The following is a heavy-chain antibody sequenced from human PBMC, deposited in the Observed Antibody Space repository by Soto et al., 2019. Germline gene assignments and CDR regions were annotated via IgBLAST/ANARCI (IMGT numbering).Heavy chain of an antibody. J-gene: IGHJ6*02. CDR3: ARAGERFYGMDV. CDR2: IIPVFGTA. D-gene: IGHD1-1*01. Sequence: QVQLVQSGAEVKKPGSSVKVSCKASGGTFSSYAISWVRQAPGQGLEWMGGIIPVFGTANYAQKFQGRVTISADESTSTAYMELSSLRSEDTAVYYWARAGERFYGMDVWGQGTTVTVSS. V-gene: IGHV1-69*12. CDR1: GGTFSSYA.